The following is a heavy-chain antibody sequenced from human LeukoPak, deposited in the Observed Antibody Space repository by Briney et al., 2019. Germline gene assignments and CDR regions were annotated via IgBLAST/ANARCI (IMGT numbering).Heavy chain of an antibody. CDR3: TRDGAYYDFWSGSIDAFDI. CDR2: IRSKANSYPT. Sequence: GGSLRLSCAASGFTFSGSAMHWVRQASGKGLEWVGRIRSKANSYPTAYAASVNGRFTISRDDSKNTAYLQMNSLKTEDTAVYYCTRDGAYYDFWSGSIDAFDIWGQGTMVTVSS. CDR1: GFTFSGSA. V-gene: IGHV3-73*01. D-gene: IGHD3-3*01. J-gene: IGHJ3*02.